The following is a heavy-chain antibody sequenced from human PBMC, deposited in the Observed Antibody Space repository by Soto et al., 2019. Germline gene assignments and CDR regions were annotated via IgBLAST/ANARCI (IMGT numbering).Heavy chain of an antibody. CDR2: ISYDGSNK. J-gene: IGHJ5*02. V-gene: IGHV3-30*03. D-gene: IGHD2-15*01. CDR3: ARVVVVVAATPVRFDP. CDR1: GFTFSSYG. Sequence: GGSLRLSCAASGFTFSSYGMHRVRQAPGKGLEWVAVISYDGSNKYYADSVKGRFTISRDNAKNSMYLQMNSLRAEDTAVYYCARVVVVVAATPVRFDPWGQGTLVTVSS.